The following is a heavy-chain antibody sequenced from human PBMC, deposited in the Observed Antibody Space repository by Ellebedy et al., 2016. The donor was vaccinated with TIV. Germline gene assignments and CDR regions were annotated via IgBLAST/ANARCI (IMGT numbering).Heavy chain of an antibody. CDR1: GFTFDDFA. D-gene: IGHD3-10*01. V-gene: IGHV3-9*01. J-gene: IGHJ4*02. CDR3: ARAPRGGTDY. Sequence: SLKISCAASGFTFDDFAMHWVRQAPGKGLEWVSGISLNSDNIGYADSVKGRFTISRDNAKTSLYLQMDSLRAEDTAVYFCARAPRGGTDYWGQGTLVTVSS. CDR2: ISLNSDNI.